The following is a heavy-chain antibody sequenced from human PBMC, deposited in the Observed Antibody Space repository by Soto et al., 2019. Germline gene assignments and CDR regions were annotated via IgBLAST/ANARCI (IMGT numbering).Heavy chain of an antibody. V-gene: IGHV4-4*02. Sequence: PSETLSLTCAVSGGSISSGTWWGWVRQPPGRGLEWIGEIYHSGSPNYNPSLKSRVTMSVDKSKNLFSLRLSPVTAADSALYYCARRVPAGPNWFDLWGQGTLVTVSS. J-gene: IGHJ5*02. CDR1: GGSISSGTW. CDR3: ARRVPAGPNWFDL. CDR2: IYHSGSP. D-gene: IGHD2-2*01.